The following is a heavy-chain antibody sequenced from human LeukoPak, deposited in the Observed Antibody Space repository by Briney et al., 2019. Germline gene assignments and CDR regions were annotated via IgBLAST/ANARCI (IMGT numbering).Heavy chain of an antibody. D-gene: IGHD3-10*01. J-gene: IGHJ3*02. CDR1: GLTFSNYA. CDR2: LSGSGGGT. CDR3: AKDRTPYSRSGGYYLGAFDI. V-gene: IGHV3-23*01. Sequence: GGSLRLSCAASGLTFSNYAMTWVRLAPGRGLEWVSSLSGSGGGTWYAGSVKGRFTISRDNSKNTLYLQMNSLRAEDTAVYYCAKDRTPYSRSGGYYLGAFDIWGHGTLVTVSS.